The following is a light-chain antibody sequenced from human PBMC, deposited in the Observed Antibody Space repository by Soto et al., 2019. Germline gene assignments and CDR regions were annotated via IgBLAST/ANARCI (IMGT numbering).Light chain of an antibody. V-gene: IGLV2-23*02. J-gene: IGLJ2*01. Sequence: QSALTQPASVSGSPGQAITISCTGTSSDVGSYDYVSWYQQHPGKAPNLTIYEVSKRPSGVSHRFSGSKSGNTASLTISGLQADDEADYYCCAYAGSSILVFGGGTKVTVL. CDR2: EVS. CDR1: SSDVGSYDY. CDR3: CAYAGSSILV.